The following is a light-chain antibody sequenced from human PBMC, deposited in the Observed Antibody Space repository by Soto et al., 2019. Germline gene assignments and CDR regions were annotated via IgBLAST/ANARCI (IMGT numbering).Light chain of an antibody. Sequence: DIQMPQSPSTLSASVGYTVTITCRASQSISGWLAWYQQKPGKAPKLLIYDASSLEDGVPSRLSGSESGTEFTLTISSLQPDDFATYFCQQYNSYSWTFGQGTKVAIK. V-gene: IGKV1-5*01. CDR2: DAS. J-gene: IGKJ1*01. CDR1: QSISGW. CDR3: QQYNSYSWT.